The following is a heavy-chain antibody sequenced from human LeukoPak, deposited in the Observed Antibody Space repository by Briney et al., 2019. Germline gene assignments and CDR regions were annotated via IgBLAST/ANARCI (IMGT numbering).Heavy chain of an antibody. D-gene: IGHD2-21*01. CDR2: ISSDGGST. V-gene: IGHV3-64*04. J-gene: IGHJ6*02. Sequence: GGSLRLSCSASGFTFSSYAMHWVRQAPGKGLEYVSAISSDGGSTYYADSVKGRFTISRDNSKDTLYLQMNSLRAEDTAVYYCAKHLHSYYYGLDVWGQGTTVTVSS. CDR1: GFTFSSYA. CDR3: AKHLHSYYYGLDV.